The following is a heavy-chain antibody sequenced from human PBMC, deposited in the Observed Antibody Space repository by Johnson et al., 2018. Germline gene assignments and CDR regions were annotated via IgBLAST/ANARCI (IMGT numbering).Heavy chain of an antibody. J-gene: IGHJ6*03. CDR1: GFTFGVFA. Sequence: VQLVESGGDLVEQGRSLRLSCSASGFTFGVFALNWFRQAPGKGLEWVSLIRSKGHGGTTEYAASVRGRFSFSRDDSNNIAYLQMNSLNTDDTAVYYCARARGGAYVDYMDVWGKGTTVTVSS. CDR2: IRSKGHGGTT. CDR3: ARARGGAYVDYMDV. D-gene: IGHD3-16*01. V-gene: IGHV3-49*03.